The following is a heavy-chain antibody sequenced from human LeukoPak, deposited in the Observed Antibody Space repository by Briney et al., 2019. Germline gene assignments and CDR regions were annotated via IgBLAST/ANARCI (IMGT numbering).Heavy chain of an antibody. V-gene: IGHV4-61*02. CDR2: IYTSGST. CDR3: ARGYCSSTSCQSGDY. CDR1: GGSISSSSYY. Sequence: SETLSLTCTVSGGSISSSSYYWSWIRQPAGKGLEWIGRIYTSGSTNYNPSLKSRVTISVDTSKNQFSLKLSSVTAADTAVYYCARGYCSSTSCQSGDYWGQGTLVTVSS. J-gene: IGHJ4*02. D-gene: IGHD2-2*01.